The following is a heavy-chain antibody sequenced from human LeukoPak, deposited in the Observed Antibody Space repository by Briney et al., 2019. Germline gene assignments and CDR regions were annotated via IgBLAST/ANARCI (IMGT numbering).Heavy chain of an antibody. CDR3: ARAFYYDSSGYYNHFDY. J-gene: IGHJ4*02. V-gene: IGHV1-8*01. D-gene: IGHD3-22*01. CDR1: GYTFTSYD. Sequence: ASVKVSCKASGYTFTSYDINWVRQATGQGLEWMGWMNPNSGNTDYAQKFQGRVTMTRNTSISTAYMELSSLRSEDTAVYYCARAFYYDSSGYYNHFDYWGQGTLVTVSS. CDR2: MNPNSGNT.